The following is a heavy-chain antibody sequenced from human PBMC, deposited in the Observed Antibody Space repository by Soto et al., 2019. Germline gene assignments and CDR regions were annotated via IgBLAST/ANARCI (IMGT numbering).Heavy chain of an antibody. J-gene: IGHJ4*02. V-gene: IGHV3-30*04. Sequence: GGSLRLSCAASGFTFSRYAIHWVRQAPGKGLEWVAVISRDGSNKYYVDSVKGRFTISRDNSKNTLYLQMNSLRDEDTAVYYCTRSRNSAVADSFDFWGQGTLVTVSS. CDR2: ISRDGSNK. CDR1: GFTFSRYA. D-gene: IGHD3-10*01. CDR3: TRSRNSAVADSFDF.